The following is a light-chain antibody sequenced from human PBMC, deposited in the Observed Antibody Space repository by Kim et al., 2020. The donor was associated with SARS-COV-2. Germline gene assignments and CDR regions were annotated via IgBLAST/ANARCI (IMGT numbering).Light chain of an antibody. CDR1: QGSIAYSD. CDR3: QSYDCSNYV. CDR2: EDN. Sequence: GKTVHTSCTRRQGSIAYSDVTWDQQRPNSAPTTVIYEDNQSPSGVPDRFSGFIDSSSNSASRTISGLKTEDEADYYCQSYDCSNYVFGTGTKVTVL. V-gene: IGLV6-57*03. J-gene: IGLJ1*01.